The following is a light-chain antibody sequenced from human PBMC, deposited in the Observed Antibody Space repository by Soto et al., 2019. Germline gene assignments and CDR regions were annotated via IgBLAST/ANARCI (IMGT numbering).Light chain of an antibody. Sequence: QSVLPQPPSAAGSPGQSVTLSCTGTSTDVGGYNHVSWYQHNPAEAPKLMMYDVSKRPSGVPDRFSVSKSGNTASLTISGLQAEEEADYYGASYAGSNNCVFGTGTKLTAL. J-gene: IGLJ1*01. CDR1: STDVGGYNH. V-gene: IGLV2-8*01. CDR3: ASYAGSNNCV. CDR2: DVS.